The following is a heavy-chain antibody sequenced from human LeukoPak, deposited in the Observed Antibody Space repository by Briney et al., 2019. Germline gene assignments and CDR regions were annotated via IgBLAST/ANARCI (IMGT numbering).Heavy chain of an antibody. V-gene: IGHV4-34*01. CDR3: ARFRANYYYYGMDV. CDR1: GGSFSGYY. J-gene: IGHJ6*04. CDR2: INHSGST. Sequence: SETLSLTCAVYGGSFSGYYWSWVRQPPGKGLEWIGEINHSGSTNYNPSLTSRVTISVDTSKNQFSLKLSSVTAADTAVYYCARFRANYYYYGMDVWGKGTTVTVSS.